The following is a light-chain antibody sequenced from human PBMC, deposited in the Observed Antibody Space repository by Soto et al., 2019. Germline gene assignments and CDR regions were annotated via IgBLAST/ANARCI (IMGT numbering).Light chain of an antibody. V-gene: IGKV1-39*01. CDR2: AAS. Sequence: DIQITHCPCSLSASVGDRVTITCRASQSISSYLNWYQQKPGKAPKLLIYAASSLQSGVPSRFSGSGSGTDFTLTISSLQPEDFATYYCQQSYSTLPLTFGGGTKVDIK. CDR3: QQSYSTLPLT. J-gene: IGKJ4*01. CDR1: QSISSY.